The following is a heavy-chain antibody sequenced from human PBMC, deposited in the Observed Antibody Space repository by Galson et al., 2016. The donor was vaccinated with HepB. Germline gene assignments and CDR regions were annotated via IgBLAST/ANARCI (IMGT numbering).Heavy chain of an antibody. J-gene: IGHJ2*01. Sequence: SLRLSCAASGFTFSSYDMHWVRQATGKGLEWVSAIGTAGDTYYPGSVKGRFTISRENAKNSLYLQMNSLRVGDTALYYCARGPREWYFDLWGRGTLVTVSS. V-gene: IGHV3-13*01. CDR1: GFTFSSYD. CDR3: ARGPREWYFDL. CDR2: IGTAGDT. D-gene: IGHD5-24*01.